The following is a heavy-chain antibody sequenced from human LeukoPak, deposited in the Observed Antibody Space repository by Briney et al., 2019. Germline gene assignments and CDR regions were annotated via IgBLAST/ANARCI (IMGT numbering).Heavy chain of an antibody. J-gene: IGHJ3*02. CDR3: ASAYYDYVWGSYRHGAFDI. CDR2: INPNSGGT. V-gene: IGHV1-2*02. D-gene: IGHD3-16*02. CDR1: GYTFTGYY. Sequence: ASVKVSCKASGYTFTGYYMHWVRQAPGQGLEWMGWINPNSGGTNYAQKFQGRVTMTRDTSISTAYMELSRLRSDDTAVYYCASAYYDYVWGSYRHGAFDIWGQGQWSPSLQ.